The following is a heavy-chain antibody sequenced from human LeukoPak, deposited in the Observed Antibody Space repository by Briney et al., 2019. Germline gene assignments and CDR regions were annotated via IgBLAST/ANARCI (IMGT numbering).Heavy chain of an antibody. CDR1: GFTFSSYS. CDR2: ISSSGSTI. CDR3: ARDVRRWLQFDY. J-gene: IGHJ4*02. V-gene: IGHV3-48*04. D-gene: IGHD5-24*01. Sequence: PGGSLRLSCAASGFTFSSYSMNWVRQAPGKGLEWVSYISSSGSTIYYADSVKGRFTISRDNAKNSLYLQMNSLRAEDTAVYYCARDVRRWLQFDYWGQGTLVTVSS.